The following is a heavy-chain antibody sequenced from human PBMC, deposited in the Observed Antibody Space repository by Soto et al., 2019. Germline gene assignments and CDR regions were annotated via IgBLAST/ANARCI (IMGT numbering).Heavy chain of an antibody. CDR2: ISTYNGDT. J-gene: IGHJ6*02. Sequence: ASVKGSCKASGYTFTRAGIGWVRQAPGQGLEWMGWISTYNGDTNYAQTFQGRVTMTTDTSTSTVHMEVRSLRSDDTAVYYCARERNYDSSGYSYYNGMDVWGQGTTVTVSS. D-gene: IGHD3-22*01. CDR3: ARERNYDSSGYSYYNGMDV. V-gene: IGHV1-18*01. CDR1: GYTFTRAG.